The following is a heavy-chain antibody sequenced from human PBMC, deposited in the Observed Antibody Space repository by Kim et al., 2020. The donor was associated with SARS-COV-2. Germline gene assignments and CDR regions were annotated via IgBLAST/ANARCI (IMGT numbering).Heavy chain of an antibody. CDR3: ARDQERFLEWLSLRVGGKDQLDY. V-gene: IGHV1-18*01. CDR1: GYTFTSYG. J-gene: IGHJ4*02. D-gene: IGHD3-3*01. Sequence: ASVKVSCKASGYTFTSYGISWVRQAPGQGLEWMGWISAYNGNTNYAQKLQGRVTMTTDTSTSTAYMELRSLRSDDTAVYYCARDQERFLEWLSLRVGGKDQLDYWGQGTLVTVSS. CDR2: ISAYNGNT.